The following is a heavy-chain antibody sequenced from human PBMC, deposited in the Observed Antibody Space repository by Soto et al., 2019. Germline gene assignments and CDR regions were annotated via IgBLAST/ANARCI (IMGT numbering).Heavy chain of an antibody. D-gene: IGHD3-9*01. CDR1: GFTFSTYA. CDR3: EKVSLGDINFNDYYYYGLDV. Sequence: PGVSLRLSCAASGFTFSTYAMNWVRQSPGKGLEWVPAISGGGGSTYYADSVKGRVTISRDNSKNTLYLQMNSLRAEDTAVYYCEKVSLGDINFNDYYYYGLDVWGQRTTVTVS. J-gene: IGHJ6*02. V-gene: IGHV3-23*01. CDR2: ISGGGGST.